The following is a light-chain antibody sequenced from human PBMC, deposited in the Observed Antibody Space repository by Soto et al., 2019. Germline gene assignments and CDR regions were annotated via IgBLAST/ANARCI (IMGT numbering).Light chain of an antibody. V-gene: IGLV1-44*01. CDR2: TNN. CDR3: ASWDDSLNGYV. J-gene: IGLJ1*01. Sequence: QSALTQPPSASGTPGQRVTISCSGGSSNIGSNTVNWYQQLPGTAPKLLIYTNNQRPSGVPDRFSGSKSGTSASLAISGLQSEDEAVYYCASWDDSLNGYVFGTGTKVPS. CDR1: SSNIGSNT.